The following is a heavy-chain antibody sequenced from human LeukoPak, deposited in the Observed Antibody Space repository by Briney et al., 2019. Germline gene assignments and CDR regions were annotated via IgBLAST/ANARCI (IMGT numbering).Heavy chain of an antibody. V-gene: IGHV1-69*05. CDR1: GGTFSRHA. CDR3: ARDVGGSGSNWFDP. CDR2: IIPIFGTT. Sequence: ASVKVSCKASGGTFSRHAIFWVRQAPGQGLEWMGGIIPIFGTTNYAQKFQGRVTISTDESTSTAYMELSSLRSGDTAVYYCARDVGGSGSNWFDPWGQGTLVTVSS. J-gene: IGHJ5*02. D-gene: IGHD3-10*01.